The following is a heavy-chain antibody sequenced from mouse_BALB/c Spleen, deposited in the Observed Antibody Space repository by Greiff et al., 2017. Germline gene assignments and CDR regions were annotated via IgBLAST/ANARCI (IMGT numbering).Heavy chain of an antibody. CDR2: IDTSDSYT. CDR1: GYTFTDYW. V-gene: IGHV1-69*01. Sequence: QVQLQQPGAELVMPGASVKMSCKASGYTFTDYWMHWVKQRPGQGLEWIGAIDTSDSYTSYNQKFKGKATLTVDESSSTAYMQLSSLTSEDSAVYYCARWGLGEAMDYWGQGTSVTVSS. D-gene: IGHD3-1*01. J-gene: IGHJ4*01. CDR3: ARWGLGEAMDY.